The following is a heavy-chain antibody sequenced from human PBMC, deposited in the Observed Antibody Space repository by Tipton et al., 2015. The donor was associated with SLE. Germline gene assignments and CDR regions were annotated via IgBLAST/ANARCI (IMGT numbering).Heavy chain of an antibody. CDR2: MSYSGSA. V-gene: IGHV4-59*11. J-gene: IGHJ2*01. D-gene: IGHD5-24*01. CDR1: GASISSHY. CDR3: ARTNLQESLVDWYFDL. Sequence: TLSLTCTVSGASISSHYWSWIRQPPGKGLEWIGYMSYSGSAHYNPSLRNRVTMSLDTSKNQFSLKLSSVTAADTAVYYCARTNLQESLVDWYFDLWGRGTLVTVSS.